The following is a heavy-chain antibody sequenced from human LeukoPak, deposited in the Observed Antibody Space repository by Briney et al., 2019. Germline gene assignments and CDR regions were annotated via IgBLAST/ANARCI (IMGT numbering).Heavy chain of an antibody. J-gene: IGHJ4*02. CDR1: GFTFTTYW. Sequence: GESLRLSCAASGFTFTTYWMSWVRQAPGKGLEWVANIKQDGTGKYYVDSVKGRFTISRDNAKNSLYLQMSSLRAEDTAVYYCARTDSSSSGYFDYWGQGTLVTVSS. D-gene: IGHD6-6*01. CDR3: ARTDSSSSGYFDY. CDR2: IKQDGTGK. V-gene: IGHV3-7*01.